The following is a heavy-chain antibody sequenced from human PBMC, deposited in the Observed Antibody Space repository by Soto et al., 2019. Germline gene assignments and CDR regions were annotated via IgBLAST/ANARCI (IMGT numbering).Heavy chain of an antibody. D-gene: IGHD3-10*01. Sequence: ASVKVSCKASGYTFTSYGISWVRQAPGQGLEWMGWISAYNGNTNYAQKLQGRVTMTTDTSTSTAYMELRSLRSDDTAVYYCARGYYGSGSHADFDYWGQGTLVTVSS. CDR3: ARGYYGSGSHADFDY. CDR1: GYTFTSYG. CDR2: ISAYNGNT. V-gene: IGHV1-18*01. J-gene: IGHJ4*02.